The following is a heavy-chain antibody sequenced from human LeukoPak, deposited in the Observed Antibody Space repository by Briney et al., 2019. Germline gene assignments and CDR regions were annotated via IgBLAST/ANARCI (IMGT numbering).Heavy chain of an antibody. CDR2: IYTSGST. Sequence: KPSETLSLTCTVSGGSISSYYWSWIRQSAGKGLEWIGRIYTSGSTNYNPSLKSRLTMSVDTSKNQFSLKLTSVTAADTAVYYCARGVVVVVAATRTRRSDAFDIWGQGTLVTVSS. CDR3: ARGVVVVVAATRTRRSDAFDI. V-gene: IGHV4-4*07. D-gene: IGHD2-15*01. J-gene: IGHJ3*02. CDR1: GGSISSYY.